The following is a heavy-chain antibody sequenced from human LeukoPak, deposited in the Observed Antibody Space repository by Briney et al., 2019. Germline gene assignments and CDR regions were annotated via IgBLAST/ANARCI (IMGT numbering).Heavy chain of an antibody. J-gene: IGHJ5*02. CDR2: INPSGGST. D-gene: IGHD3-16*01. CDR3: ATDAGGRDNWFDP. CDR1: GYTFTGYY. Sequence: ASVKVSCKASGYTFTGYYMHWVRQAPGQGLEWMGIINPSGGSTSYAQKFQGRVTMTRDTSTSTVYMELSSLRSEDTAVYYCATDAGGRDNWFDPWGQGTLVTVSS. V-gene: IGHV1-46*01.